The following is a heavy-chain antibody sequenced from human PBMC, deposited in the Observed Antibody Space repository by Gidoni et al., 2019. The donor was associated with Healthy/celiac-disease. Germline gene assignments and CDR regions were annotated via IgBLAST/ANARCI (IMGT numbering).Heavy chain of an antibody. CDR2: IYYSGST. D-gene: IGHD5-18*01. J-gene: IGHJ2*01. V-gene: IGHV4-39*07. Sequence: GLVKPSETLSLTCTVSGGSISSSSYYWGWIRQPPGKGLEWIGSIYYSGSTYYNPSLKSRVTISVDTSKNQFSLKLSSVTAADTAVYYCARGTSGYSYGYSWYFDLWGRGTLVTVSS. CDR3: ARGTSGYSYGYSWYFDL. CDR1: GGSISSSSYY.